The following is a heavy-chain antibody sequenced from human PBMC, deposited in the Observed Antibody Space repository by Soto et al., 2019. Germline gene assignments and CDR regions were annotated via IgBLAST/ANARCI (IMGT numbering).Heavy chain of an antibody. J-gene: IGHJ4*02. CDR2: IWYDGSNK. CDR3: ARSPRTGTRYYFDY. CDR1: GFTFSSYG. Sequence: LRLSCAASGFTFSSYGMHWVRQAPGKGLEWVAVIWYDGSNKYYADSVKGRFTISRDNSKNTLYLQMNSLRAEDTAVYYCARSPRTGTRYYFDYWGQGTLVTVSS. V-gene: IGHV3-33*01. D-gene: IGHD1-1*01.